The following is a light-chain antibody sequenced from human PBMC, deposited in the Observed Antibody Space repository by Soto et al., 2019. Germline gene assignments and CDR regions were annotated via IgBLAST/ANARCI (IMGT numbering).Light chain of an antibody. CDR2: EVN. J-gene: IGLJ1*01. Sequence: QSVLTQPASVSGSPGQSITISCTGTSSDVGGYNYVSWYQQHPGNAPRLMIYEVNNRPSGVPNRFSGSKSGNTASLTISGLQAEDEADYYCSSKTSSRTPFVFGTGTKGTGL. CDR3: SSKTSSRTPFV. CDR1: SSDVGGYNY. V-gene: IGLV2-14*01.